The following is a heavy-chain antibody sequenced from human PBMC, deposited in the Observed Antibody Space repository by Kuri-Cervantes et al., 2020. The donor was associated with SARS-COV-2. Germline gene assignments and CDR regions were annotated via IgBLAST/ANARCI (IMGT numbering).Heavy chain of an antibody. V-gene: IGHV3-48*01. CDR1: GFTFSSYS. CDR2: ISSSSSTI. J-gene: IGHJ6*03. Sequence: GGSLRLSCAASGFTFSSYSTNWVRQAPGKGLEWVSYISSSSSTIYYADSVKGRFTISRDNAKNSLYLQINSLRGEDTAVYFCARVAGEGPIYYYYMDVWGKGTTVTVSS. D-gene: IGHD2-21*01. CDR3: ARVAGEGPIYYYYMDV.